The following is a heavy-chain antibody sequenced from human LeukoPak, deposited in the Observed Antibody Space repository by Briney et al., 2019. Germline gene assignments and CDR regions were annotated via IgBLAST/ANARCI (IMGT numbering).Heavy chain of an antibody. CDR1: GGSISSGSYY. J-gene: IGHJ4*02. Sequence: SETLSLTCAVSGGSISSGSYYWSWIRQPAGKGLEWIGRIYTSGSTNYNPSLKSRVTISVDTSKNQFSLKLSSVTAADTAVYYCARGGCSSSTCRSDYWGQGTLVTVSS. CDR3: ARGGCSSSTCRSDY. CDR2: IYTSGST. D-gene: IGHD2-2*01. V-gene: IGHV4-61*02.